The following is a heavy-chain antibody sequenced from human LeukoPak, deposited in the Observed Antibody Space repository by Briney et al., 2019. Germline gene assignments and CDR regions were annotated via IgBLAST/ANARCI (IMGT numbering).Heavy chain of an antibody. D-gene: IGHD6-13*01. CDR2: ISSSSTI. CDR3: ARDTTPSSSPSGDAFDL. Sequence: PGGSLRLSCAASGFTFSSYSMNWVRQAPGKGLEWVSYISSSSTIYYADSVKGRFTISRDNAKNSLYLQMNSLRDEDTAVYYCARDTTPSSSPSGDAFDLWGQGTMVTVSS. J-gene: IGHJ3*01. V-gene: IGHV3-48*02. CDR1: GFTFSSYS.